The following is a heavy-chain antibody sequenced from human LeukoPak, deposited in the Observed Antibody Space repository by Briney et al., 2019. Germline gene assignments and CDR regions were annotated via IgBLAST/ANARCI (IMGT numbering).Heavy chain of an antibody. CDR1: GGSISSYY. CDR3: ARLGRELLSGAFDI. D-gene: IGHD1-26*01. Sequence: SGTLSLTCTVSGGSISSYYWSWIRQPPGKGLEWIGYIYYSGSTNYNPSLKSRVTISVDTSKNQFSLKLSSVTAADTAVYYCARLGRELLSGAFDIWGQGTMVTVSS. J-gene: IGHJ3*02. CDR2: IYYSGST. V-gene: IGHV4-59*08.